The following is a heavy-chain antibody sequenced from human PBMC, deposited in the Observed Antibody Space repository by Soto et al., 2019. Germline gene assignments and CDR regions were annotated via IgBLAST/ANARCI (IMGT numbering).Heavy chain of an antibody. V-gene: IGHV4-59*08. Sequence: SETLSLTCTVSGGSISSYYWSWIRQPPGKELEWIGYIHGDGSTYHNPSLRSRVTFSVHTSKNQFSLKLSSVNAADTAVYYCARRTQLENYYYMDVWGKGTTVTVSS. CDR2: IHGDGST. CDR1: GGSISSYY. D-gene: IGHD5-18*01. J-gene: IGHJ6*03. CDR3: ARRTQLENYYYMDV.